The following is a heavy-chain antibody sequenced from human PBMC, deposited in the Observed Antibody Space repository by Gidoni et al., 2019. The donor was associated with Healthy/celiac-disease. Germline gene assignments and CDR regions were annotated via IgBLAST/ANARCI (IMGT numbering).Heavy chain of an antibody. J-gene: IGHJ4*02. CDR3: ARRFWSGYLDY. D-gene: IGHD3-3*01. CDR2: INHSGST. Sequence: QVQLQQWGAGLLKPSETLSLPCAVYGGSFSGYYWSWIRQPPGKGLEWIGEINHSGSTNYNPSLKSRVTISVDTSKNQFSLKLSSVTAADTAVYYCARRFWSGYLDYWGQGTLVTVSS. CDR1: GGSFSGYY. V-gene: IGHV4-34*01.